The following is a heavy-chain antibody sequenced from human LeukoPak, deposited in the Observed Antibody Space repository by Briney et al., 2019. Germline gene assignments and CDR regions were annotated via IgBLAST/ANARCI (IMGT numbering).Heavy chain of an antibody. D-gene: IGHD3-10*01. V-gene: IGHV4-4*07. J-gene: IGHJ6*02. CDR3: ARDGGLLWFGELFLNYYYYYGMDV. CDR2: IYTSGST. Sequence: SETQSLTCTVSGGSISSYYWSWIRQPAGKGLEWIGRIYTSGSTNYNPSLKSRVTMPVDTSKNQFSLKLSSVTAADTAVYYCARDGGLLWFGELFLNYYYYYGMDVWGQGTTVTASS. CDR1: GGSISSYY.